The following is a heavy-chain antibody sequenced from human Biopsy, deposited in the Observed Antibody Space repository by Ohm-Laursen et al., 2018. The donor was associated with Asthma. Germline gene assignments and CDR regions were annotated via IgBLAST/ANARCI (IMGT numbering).Heavy chain of an antibody. J-gene: IGHJ6*02. CDR2: IYYSGST. V-gene: IGHV4-59*01. CDR3: ARRAPPGILVPPVGGGMDV. D-gene: IGHD2-2*01. CDR1: GGSISSYY. Sequence: TLSLTCTVSGGSISSYYWSWIRQPPGKGLEWIGNIYYSGSTNYNPSLKSRVTISVDTSKNQFSLKLSSVTAADMAVYYFARRAPPGILVPPVGGGMDVWGQGTTVTVSS.